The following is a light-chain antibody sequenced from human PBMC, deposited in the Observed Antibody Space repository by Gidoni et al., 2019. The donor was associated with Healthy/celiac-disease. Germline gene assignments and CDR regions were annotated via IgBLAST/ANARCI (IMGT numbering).Light chain of an antibody. Sequence: DIQRTQSPSSLSASVGDRVTITCRASQIIRSYLNLYQQKPGKDPKLLSYAASSLQSGVPSRFSGSGSGTDFTLTISILQPEYFATYYCQQSYSTLLTFGGGTKVEIK. V-gene: IGKV1-39*01. CDR1: QIIRSY. CDR2: AAS. J-gene: IGKJ4*01. CDR3: QQSYSTLLT.